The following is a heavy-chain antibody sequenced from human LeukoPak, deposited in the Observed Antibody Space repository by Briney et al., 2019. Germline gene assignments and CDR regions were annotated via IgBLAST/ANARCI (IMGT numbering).Heavy chain of an antibody. CDR2: INHSGST. D-gene: IGHD3-3*01. V-gene: IGHV4-34*01. CDR3: ASNVLRFLEWFPYYFDY. CDR1: VGPFSGYN. Sequence: PSKTLSFTCAVNVGPFSGYNWSWIPHPPGKGLDWTGEINHSGSTNYNPSLKSRVTISVDTSKNQFSLKLSSVTAAGTAVYYCASNVLRFLEWFPYYFDYWGQGTLVTVSS. J-gene: IGHJ4*02.